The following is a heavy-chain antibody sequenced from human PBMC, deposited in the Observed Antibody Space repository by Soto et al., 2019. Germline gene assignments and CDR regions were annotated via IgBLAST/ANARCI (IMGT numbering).Heavy chain of an antibody. CDR3: SKGPRASSWNNWFDP. Sequence: PAESLSPSCAPSGFTLSSYSMSWVRPPPGKGLEWVSVISGSGGSTFYADSVTGRFTISRDNSKNTLFLQMNDLRAEDTAVYYCSKGPRASSWNNWFDPWGQGTLVTVSS. CDR1: GFTLSSYS. D-gene: IGHD6-13*01. J-gene: IGHJ5*02. CDR2: ISGSGGST. V-gene: IGHV3-23*01.